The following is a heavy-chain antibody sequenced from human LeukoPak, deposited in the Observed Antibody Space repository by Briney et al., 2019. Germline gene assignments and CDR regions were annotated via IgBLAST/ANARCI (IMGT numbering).Heavy chain of an antibody. J-gene: IGHJ6*03. Sequence: PSETLSLTCTVSGGSISSSSYYWGWIRPPPGKGLEWIGSIRYSGSTYYNPSLKSRVTISVDTSKNQFSLKLISVTAADTAVYYCARVLAAAGIPNFYYYYYYMDVWGKGTTVTVSS. CDR2: IRYSGST. D-gene: IGHD6-13*01. CDR3: ARVLAAAGIPNFYYYYYYMDV. CDR1: GGSISSSSYY. V-gene: IGHV4-39*07.